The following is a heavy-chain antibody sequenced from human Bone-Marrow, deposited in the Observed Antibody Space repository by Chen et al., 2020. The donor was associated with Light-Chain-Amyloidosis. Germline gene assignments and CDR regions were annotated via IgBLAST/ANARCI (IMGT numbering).Heavy chain of an antibody. Sequence: EVQLEQSGPEVKKPGESLKISCKGSGYTFPNYWIGWVRQMPGKGLEWMGVIYPDASDARYSPSFEGKVTISADKSLTTAYLQWRSLKASDTAMYYCARRRDGYNFDYWGQGTLVTVSS. CDR1: GYTFPNYW. CDR2: IYPDASDA. J-gene: IGHJ4*02. CDR3: ARRRDGYNFDY. V-gene: IGHV5-51*01. D-gene: IGHD5-12*01.